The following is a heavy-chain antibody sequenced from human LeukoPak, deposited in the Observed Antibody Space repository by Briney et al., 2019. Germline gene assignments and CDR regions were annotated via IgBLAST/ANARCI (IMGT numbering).Heavy chain of an antibody. J-gene: IGHJ4*02. CDR2: ISGSGGST. CDR1: GFTFNNYA. CDR3: AKVGSSGWHFDY. V-gene: IGHV3-23*01. Sequence: GGSLRLSCAASGFTFNNYAMSWVRQAPGKGLEWVSTISGSGGSTYYADSVKGRFTISRDNSKNTLYLQMNTLRAEDTAVYYCAKVGSSGWHFDYWGQGTLVTVSS. D-gene: IGHD6-19*01.